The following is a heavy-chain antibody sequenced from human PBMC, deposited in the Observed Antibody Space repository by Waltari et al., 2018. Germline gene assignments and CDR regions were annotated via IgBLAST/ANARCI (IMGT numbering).Heavy chain of an antibody. V-gene: IGHV1-69*12. CDR1: GGPFSSYA. CDR3: AREAGRNWYNDAFDI. D-gene: IGHD1-1*01. J-gene: IGHJ3*02. CDR2: IIPIFGTA. Sequence: QVQLVQSGAEVKKPGYSVKVSCQASGGPFSSYAISWVRQPPGQGLEWMGGIIPIFGTANYAQKFQCRVTITADESTSTAYMELSSLRAEDTAVYYCAREAGRNWYNDAFDIWGQGTMVTVSS.